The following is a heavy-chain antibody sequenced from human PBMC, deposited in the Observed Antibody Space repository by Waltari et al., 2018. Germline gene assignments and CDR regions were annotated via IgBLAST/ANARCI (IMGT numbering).Heavy chain of an antibody. CDR2: IYHSGST. CDR3: DYYGSGVDY. J-gene: IGHJ4*02. V-gene: IGHV4-38-2*01. Sequence: QMQLQESAPGLVKPSETLSLTCAVPGYSISSGYYWGWIRQPPGKGLEWIGSIYHSGSTYYNPSLKSRVTISVDTSKNQFSLKLSSVTAADTAVYYCDYYGSGVDYWGQGTLVTVSS. D-gene: IGHD3-10*01. CDR1: GYSISSGYY.